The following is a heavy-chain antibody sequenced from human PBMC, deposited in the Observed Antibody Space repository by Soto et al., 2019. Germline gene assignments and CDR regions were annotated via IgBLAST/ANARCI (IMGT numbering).Heavy chain of an antibody. J-gene: IGHJ4*02. CDR2: IWYDGSNK. CDR3: RRGAYSVYDLSHY. D-gene: IGHD1-26*01. CDR1: GFTFSSYG. Sequence: PGGSLRLSCAASGFTFSSYGMHWVRQAPGKGLEWVAVIWYDGSNKYYADSVKGRFTISRDNSKNTLFLQMNSLRVEDTVVYYCRRGAYSVYDLSHYWGQGTLVPVSS. V-gene: IGHV3-33*01.